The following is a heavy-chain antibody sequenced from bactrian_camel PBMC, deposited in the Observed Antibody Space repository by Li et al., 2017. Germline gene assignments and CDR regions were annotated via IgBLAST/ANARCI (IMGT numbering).Heavy chain of an antibody. CDR3: AADKHCGWDWTIRQFPY. CDR1: GSTYTFDA. Sequence: VQLVESGGGSVQAGGSLTLSCAASGSTYTFDAIGWFRQTPEKAREGVAVIDTGGDRTYYVDSVKGRFTISQDKDATTTYLQMNSLKPDDSAMYYCAADKHCGWDWTIRQFPYWGRGTQVTVS. CDR2: IDTGGDRT. V-gene: IGHV3S31*01. J-gene: IGHJ4*01. D-gene: IGHD1*01.